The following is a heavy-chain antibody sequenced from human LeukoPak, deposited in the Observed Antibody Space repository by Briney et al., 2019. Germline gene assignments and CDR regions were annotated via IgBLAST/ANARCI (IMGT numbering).Heavy chain of an antibody. D-gene: IGHD6-13*01. Sequence: SQTLSLTCAVSGGSISSGGYSWSWIRQPPGKGLEWIGYIYHTGNTYYNPSLKSRVIISIDRSKNQFSLKLSSVTAADTAVFYCARGVGSSSWYYFDYWGQGSLVTVSS. CDR1: GGSISSGGYS. V-gene: IGHV4-30-2*01. J-gene: IGHJ4*02. CDR3: ARGVGSSSWYYFDY. CDR2: IYHTGNT.